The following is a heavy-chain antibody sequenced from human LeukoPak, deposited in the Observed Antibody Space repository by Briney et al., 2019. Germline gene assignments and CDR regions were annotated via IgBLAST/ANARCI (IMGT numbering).Heavy chain of an antibody. V-gene: IGHV4-34*01. CDR1: GGSFSGYY. J-gene: IGHJ4*02. CDR2: INHSGST. CDR3: ARGSSGPDY. D-gene: IGHD3-22*01. Sequence: SETLSLTXAVYGGSFSGYYWSWIRQPPGKGLEWIGEINHSGSTNYNPSLKSRVTISVDTSKNQFSLKLSSVTAADTAVYYCARGSSGPDYWGQGTLVTVSS.